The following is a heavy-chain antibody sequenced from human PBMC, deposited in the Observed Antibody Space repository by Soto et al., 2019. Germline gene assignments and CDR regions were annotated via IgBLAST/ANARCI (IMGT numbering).Heavy chain of an antibody. J-gene: IGHJ4*02. D-gene: IGHD3-16*01. V-gene: IGHV3-72*01. CDR1: GLTLSDHY. Sequence: EVQLVQSGGGLVQPGGSLRLSCAASGLTLSDHYMDWVRQTPGKGLEWIGRSRNKVIGYTTEYAASVKGRFTIPRDDSKDSLYLQMNRLGTDGTGVYFCSRGAPPFDDWGQGTLVTVSS. CDR2: SRNKVIGYTT. CDR3: SRGAPPFDD.